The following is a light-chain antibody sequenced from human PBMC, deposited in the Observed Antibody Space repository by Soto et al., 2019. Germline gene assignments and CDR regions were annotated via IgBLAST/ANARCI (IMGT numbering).Light chain of an antibody. J-gene: IGKJ4*01. V-gene: IGKV3-15*01. Sequence: EIVMPQSPATLSVSPGERATLSCRASQSVSSDLAWYQQSPGQAPRLLIYGASTRATGIPARFGGSGSGTEFTLTISSLQSEDSAVYYCQQYNNWPLSFGGGTKVEIK. CDR3: QQYNNWPLS. CDR2: GAS. CDR1: QSVSSD.